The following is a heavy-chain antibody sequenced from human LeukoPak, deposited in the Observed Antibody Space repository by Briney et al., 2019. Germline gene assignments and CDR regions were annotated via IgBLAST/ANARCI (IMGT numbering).Heavy chain of an antibody. D-gene: IGHD6-13*01. CDR3: AKDAAIAGNVPYYMDV. CDR1: GFTFSSYA. J-gene: IGHJ6*03. CDR2: ISYDGSNK. Sequence: GGSLRLSCAASGFTFSSYAMHWVRQAPGKGLGWVAVISYDGSNKYYAESVKGRFTISRDNSKNTVYLQMNSLRAGDTAVYYCAKDAAIAGNVPYYMDVWGKGTTVTISS. V-gene: IGHV3-30-3*02.